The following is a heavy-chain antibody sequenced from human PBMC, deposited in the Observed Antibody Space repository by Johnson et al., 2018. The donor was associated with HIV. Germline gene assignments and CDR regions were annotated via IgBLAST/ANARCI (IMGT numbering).Heavy chain of an antibody. CDR1: GFTFSDYY. D-gene: IGHD1-1*01. Sequence: QVQLVESGGGLVKPGGSLRLSCAASGFTFSDYYMNWIRQAPGKGLEWISYISGSSSTIYYADSVKGRFTISRDNSKNSLYLQVHSFRVEDTAVYYCAREGFSGTYFSAFDSWGRGTMVTVSS. CDR3: AREGFSGTYFSAFDS. CDR2: ISGSSSTI. V-gene: IGHV3-11*04. J-gene: IGHJ3*02.